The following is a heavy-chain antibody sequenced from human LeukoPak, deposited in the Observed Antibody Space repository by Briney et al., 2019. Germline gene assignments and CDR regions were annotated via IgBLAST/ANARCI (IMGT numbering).Heavy chain of an antibody. CDR2: ISYDGSNK. CDR1: GFTFSSYA. D-gene: IGHD6-13*01. V-gene: IGHV3-30*04. J-gene: IGHJ5*02. CDR3: VRGGSWYAAAGVDP. Sequence: GGSLRLSCAASGFTFSSYAIHWVRQAPGKGLEWVAVISYDGSNKYYADSVKGRFTISRDNSNNPLYLQMNSLRAEDTAVYYCVRGGSWYAAAGVDPWGQGTLVTVSS.